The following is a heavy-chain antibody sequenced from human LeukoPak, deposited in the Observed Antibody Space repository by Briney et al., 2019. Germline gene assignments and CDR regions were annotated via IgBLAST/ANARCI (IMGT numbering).Heavy chain of an antibody. D-gene: IGHD2-21*01. J-gene: IGHJ6*03. CDR3: ARGLASYMDV. CDR2: ISPSGGST. CDR1: GYTFGTHW. Sequence: GASVKISCKPSGYTFGTHWMHWVRQAPGQGLEWMAIISPSGGSTFYAQKFQGRVTMTRDMSTSTVYMELSSLRSEDTAVYYCARGLASYMDVWGKGTTVTVSS. V-gene: IGHV1-46*01.